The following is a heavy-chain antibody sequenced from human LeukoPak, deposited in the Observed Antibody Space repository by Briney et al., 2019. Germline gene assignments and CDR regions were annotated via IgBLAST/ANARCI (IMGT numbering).Heavy chain of an antibody. CDR3: ARDPDRDVSSRWYGHFDY. Sequence: GGSLRLSCAASGFTFSSYAMHWVRQAPGQGLEYISAISSNVGSAYYANSVKGRFTISRDNSKNTLYLQMGSLRAEDMAVYYCARDPDRDVSSRWYGHFDYWGQGTLVTVSS. J-gene: IGHJ4*02. CDR1: GFTFSSYA. CDR2: ISSNVGSA. D-gene: IGHD6-13*01. V-gene: IGHV3-64*01.